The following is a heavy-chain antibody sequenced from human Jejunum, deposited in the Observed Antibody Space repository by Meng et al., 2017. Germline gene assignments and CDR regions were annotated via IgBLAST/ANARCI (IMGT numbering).Heavy chain of an antibody. CDR3: ARYSRSVGWLDP. J-gene: IGHJ5*02. CDR1: GCSTTGYNCH. V-gene: IGHV4-39*06. D-gene: IGHD5-18*01. Sequence: RQQLQEAGPELVGPSGTLSVTCTGSGCSTTGYNCHGGVIRQRPGKGLEWIGTIDYIGTTYYNPSLERRVSITLDTSKNQISLELTSVTPAETAVYYCARYSRSVGWLDPWGQGTLVTVSS. CDR2: IDYIGTT.